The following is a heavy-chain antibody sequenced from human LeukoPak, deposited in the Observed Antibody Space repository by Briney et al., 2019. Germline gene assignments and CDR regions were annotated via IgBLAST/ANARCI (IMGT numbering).Heavy chain of an antibody. Sequence: ASVKVSCKASGYTFTSYDINWVRQATGQGLEWMGWMNPNSGNTGYAQKFQGRVTMTRNTSISTAYMELSSPRSEDTAVYYCARGLTYSGYVDYWGQGTLVTVSS. CDR1: GYTFTSYD. J-gene: IGHJ4*02. D-gene: IGHD1-26*01. CDR3: ARGLTYSGYVDY. V-gene: IGHV1-8*01. CDR2: MNPNSGNT.